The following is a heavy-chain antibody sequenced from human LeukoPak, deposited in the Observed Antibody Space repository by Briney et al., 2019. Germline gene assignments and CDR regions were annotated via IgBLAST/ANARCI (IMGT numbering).Heavy chain of an antibody. CDR3: ARDCSGGSCYQRHDAFDI. CDR2: IYYSGNT. V-gene: IGHV4-59*01. D-gene: IGHD2-15*01. J-gene: IGHJ3*02. CDR1: GGSISSYY. Sequence: SETLSLTCTVSGGSISSYYWSWIRQSPAKGLEWIGFIYYSGNTNSNPSLKSRVTISVDTSKNQFSLKLSSVTAADTAVYYCARDCSGGSCYQRHDAFDIWGQGTMVTVSS.